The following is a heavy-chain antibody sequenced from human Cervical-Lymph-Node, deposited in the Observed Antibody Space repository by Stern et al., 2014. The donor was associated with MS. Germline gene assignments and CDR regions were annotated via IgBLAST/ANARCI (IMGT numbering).Heavy chain of an antibody. CDR2: IYHGGST. CDR1: GGSISSSNW. Sequence: QVQLQESGPGLVKPSGTLSLTCAVSGGSISSSNWWSWVRQPPGKGPEWVGDIYHGGSTKYNPPLASRVPISLDKSKHQFSLRLNSVTAADTAVYYCARYSSTWAFDQWGQGTLVTVSS. CDR3: ARYSSTWAFDQ. V-gene: IGHV4-4*02. D-gene: IGHD6-13*01. J-gene: IGHJ4*02.